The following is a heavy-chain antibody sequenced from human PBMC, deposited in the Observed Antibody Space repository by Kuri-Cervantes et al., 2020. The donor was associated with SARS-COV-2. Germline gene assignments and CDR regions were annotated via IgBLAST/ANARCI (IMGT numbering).Heavy chain of an antibody. CDR2: ISWNSGSI. D-gene: IGHD3-3*01. V-gene: IGHV3-9*01. CDR3: VRGVIDS. Sequence: ALRLSCAASGFTFDDYAMHWVRQAPGKGLEWVSGISWNSGSIGYADSVKGRFTISRDNAKNSLYLQMNSLRDEDTAVYYCVRGVIDSWGQGTLVTVSS. CDR1: GFTFDDYA. J-gene: IGHJ4*02.